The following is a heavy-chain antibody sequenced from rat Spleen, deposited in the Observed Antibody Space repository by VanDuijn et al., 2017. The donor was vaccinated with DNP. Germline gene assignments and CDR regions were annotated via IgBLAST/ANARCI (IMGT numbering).Heavy chain of an antibody. D-gene: IGHD4-3*01. CDR2: INKDSRTI. CDR1: GFNFNDYW. Sequence: EVKLVESGGGLVQAGRSLKLSCAASGFNFNDYWMGWVRQAPGKGLEWIGEINKDSRTIKYIQSLKDKITISRDNAQNTMYLQMSKLGSEDTAIYYCVREAFGVAYWGQVVMVTVSS. CDR3: VREAFGVAY. V-gene: IGHV4-2*01. J-gene: IGHJ2*01.